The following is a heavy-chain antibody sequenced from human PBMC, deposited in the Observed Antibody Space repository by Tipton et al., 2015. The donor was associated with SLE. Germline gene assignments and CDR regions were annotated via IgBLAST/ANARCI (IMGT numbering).Heavy chain of an antibody. CDR1: GGSFSDYF. V-gene: IGHV4-34*09. D-gene: IGHD1-26*01. Sequence: TLSLTCTVYGGSFSDYFWSWIRQPPGKGLEWIGEINHGGSTNYNPSLKSRVTISRDTSKNQFSLNVNSVTAADTAVYYCARQHSGGATDTWGQGTLVTVSS. CDR3: ARQHSGGATDT. CDR2: INHGGST. J-gene: IGHJ5*02.